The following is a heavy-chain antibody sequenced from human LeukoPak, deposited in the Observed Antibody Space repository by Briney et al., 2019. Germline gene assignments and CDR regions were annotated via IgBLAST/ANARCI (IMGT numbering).Heavy chain of an antibody. CDR1: GGTFSSYA. V-gene: IGHV1-69*13. CDR2: IIPIFGTA. Sequence: SVKVSCKASGGTFSSYAISWVRQAPGQGLEWMGGIIPIFGTANYAQKFQGRVTITADESTSTAYMELSSLRSEDTAVYYCASNIWVYSSSSSGMDVWGQGTTVTVSS. J-gene: IGHJ6*02. CDR3: ASNIWVYSSSSSGMDV. D-gene: IGHD6-6*01.